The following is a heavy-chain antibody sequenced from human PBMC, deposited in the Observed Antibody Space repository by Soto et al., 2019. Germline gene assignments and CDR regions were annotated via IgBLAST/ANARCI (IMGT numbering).Heavy chain of an antibody. Sequence: SETLSLTCTVSGGSISGSSYYWGWIRQPPGKGLEWIGSIYYSGSTYYNPSLKSRVTISVDTSKNQFSLKLSSVTAADTAVYYCARQTRQRVVPAARDYYGMDVWGQGTTVTVSS. CDR1: GGSISGSSYY. D-gene: IGHD2-2*01. CDR2: IYYSGST. CDR3: ARQTRQRVVPAARDYYGMDV. J-gene: IGHJ6*02. V-gene: IGHV4-39*01.